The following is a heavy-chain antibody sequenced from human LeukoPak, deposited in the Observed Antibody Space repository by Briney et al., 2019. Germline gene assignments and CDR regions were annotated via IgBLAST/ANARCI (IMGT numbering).Heavy chain of an antibody. CDR2: IDPADSQT. CDR1: GYSFTSYW. V-gene: IGHV5-10-1*01. J-gene: IGHJ4*02. CDR3: ARQLTSGDCDY. Sequence: GESLRISCQGSGYSFTSYWICWVRQMPGRGLEWMGRIDPADSQTNYSPSFQGHVTISADKSISTVYLQWSTLKASDTAMYYCARQLTSGDCDYWGQRTLVTVSS. D-gene: IGHD1-1*01.